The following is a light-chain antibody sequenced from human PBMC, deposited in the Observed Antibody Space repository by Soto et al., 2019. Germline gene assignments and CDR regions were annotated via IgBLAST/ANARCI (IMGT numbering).Light chain of an antibody. Sequence: QSALTQPASVSGSPGQSITISCTGSSSDICGYNYVSWYQQYPGKAPKLMIYEVSNRPSGVSNRFSASKSGNTASLTISGLQAEDETDYYCSSYTNSGTWVFGGGTQLTVL. J-gene: IGLJ3*02. CDR1: SSDICGYNY. CDR3: SSYTNSGTWV. CDR2: EVS. V-gene: IGLV2-14*01.